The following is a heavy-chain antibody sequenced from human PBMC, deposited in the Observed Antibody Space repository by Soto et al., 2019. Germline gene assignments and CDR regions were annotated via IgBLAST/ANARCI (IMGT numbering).Heavy chain of an antibody. CDR3: ARGLTYCSSTTCAETRFDP. CDR2: INQSGSS. J-gene: IGHJ5*02. Sequence: QVQVQQWGAGLLKPSETLSLTCAVYGGSFSDNYWSWIRQPPGKGLEWIGEINQSGSSNYNPSLKSRVTISIDTSKNQFSLRLTSVTAADTAVYYCARGLTYCSSTTCAETRFDPWGQGTLVTVSS. CDR1: GGSFSDNY. D-gene: IGHD2-2*01. V-gene: IGHV4-34*01.